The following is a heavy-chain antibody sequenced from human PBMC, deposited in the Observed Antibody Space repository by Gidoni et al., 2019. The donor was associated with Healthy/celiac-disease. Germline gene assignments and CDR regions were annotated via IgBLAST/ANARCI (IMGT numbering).Heavy chain of an antibody. Sequence: GYADSVKGRFTISRDNAKNSLYLQMNSLRAEDTALYYCAREGGFGELHRIDYWGQGTLVTVSS. D-gene: IGHD3-10*01. J-gene: IGHJ4*02. CDR3: AREGGFGELHRIDY. V-gene: IGHV3-20*03.